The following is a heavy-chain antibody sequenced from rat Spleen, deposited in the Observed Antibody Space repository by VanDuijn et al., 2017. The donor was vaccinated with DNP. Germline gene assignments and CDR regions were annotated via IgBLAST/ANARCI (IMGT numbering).Heavy chain of an antibody. J-gene: IGHJ4*01. CDR2: IHYEGGRT. CDR1: GFTFSDCN. V-gene: IGHV5S10*01. Sequence: EVQLVESGGGLVRPGRSLKLSCSTSGFTFSDCNMAWVRQPPKKGLEWVATIHYEGGRTYYRNDGKGRLTSSRYNAKSTLYLQMDSLRSEDTATYYCTTFDGRDAWGQGTSVTVSS. CDR3: TTFDGRDA. D-gene: IGHD5-1*01.